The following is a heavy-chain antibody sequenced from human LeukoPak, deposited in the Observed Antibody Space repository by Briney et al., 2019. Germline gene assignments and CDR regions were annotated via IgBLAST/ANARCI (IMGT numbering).Heavy chain of an antibody. V-gene: IGHV4-34*01. CDR1: GGSFSGYY. J-gene: IGHJ5*02. D-gene: IGHD3-10*01. Sequence: SETLSLTCAVYGGSFSGYYWSWIRQPPGKGLEWIGEINHSGSTNYNPSLKSRVTISADTSKNQFSLKLSSVTAADTAVYYCARVAWGYYGSGSYNNWFDPWGQGTLVTVSS. CDR2: INHSGST. CDR3: ARVAWGYYGSGSYNNWFDP.